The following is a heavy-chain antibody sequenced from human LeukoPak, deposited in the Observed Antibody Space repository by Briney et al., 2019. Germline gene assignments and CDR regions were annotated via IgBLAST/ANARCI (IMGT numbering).Heavy chain of an antibody. V-gene: IGHV5-51*01. Sequence: GESLKISCKGSGYSFTNYWIAWVRQMPGKGLEWMGIIYPGDSDIRYSPSFQGQVTISADKSISSAYLQWSSLKASDTAIYYCARQNDFRLDYWGQGTLVTVSS. CDR1: GYSFTNYW. CDR3: ARQNDFRLDY. D-gene: IGHD3-3*01. J-gene: IGHJ4*02. CDR2: IYPGDSDI.